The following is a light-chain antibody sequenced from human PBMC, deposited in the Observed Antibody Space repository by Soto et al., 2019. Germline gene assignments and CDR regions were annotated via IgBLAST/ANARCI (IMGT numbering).Light chain of an antibody. V-gene: IGLV2-14*01. J-gene: IGLJ1*01. CDR3: SSFSSTSTPYV. CDR2: EVT. CDR1: SSDVGTHNS. Sequence: QSVLTQPASVSGSPGQSITISCTGTSSDVGTHNSVSWYQHHPGKAPKLMIYEVTKRPSGVSNRFSGSKSGNTASLNISGLQTEDEADYHCSSFSSTSTPYVFGPGTKLTVL.